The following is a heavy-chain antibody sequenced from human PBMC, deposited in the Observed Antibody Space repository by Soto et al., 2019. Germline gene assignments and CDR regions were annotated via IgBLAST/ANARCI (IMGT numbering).Heavy chain of an antibody. Sequence: LSLTCTVSGGSISSGGYYWSWIRQHPGKGLEWIGYIYYSGSTYYNPSLKSRVTISVDTSKNQFSLKLSSVTAADTAVYYCARDRRAYDSSGYYRYYFDYWGQGTLVTVSS. V-gene: IGHV4-31*03. D-gene: IGHD3-22*01. CDR3: ARDRRAYDSSGYYRYYFDY. CDR1: GGSISSGGYY. J-gene: IGHJ4*02. CDR2: IYYSGST.